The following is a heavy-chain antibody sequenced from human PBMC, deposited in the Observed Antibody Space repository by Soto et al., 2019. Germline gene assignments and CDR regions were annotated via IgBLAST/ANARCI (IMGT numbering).Heavy chain of an antibody. V-gene: IGHV4-4*07. CDR1: SASISRCY. D-gene: IGHD3-16*01. CDR2: IYATGTT. J-gene: IGHJ5*02. CDR3: VRDGTKTLRDWFAP. Sequence: PETGRLTWTVSSASISRCYWSVSRKSPWKELEWIVRIYATGTTDYNPSLKSRVMMSVDTSKKQFSLKLRPVTAADTAVYYCVRDGTKTLRDWFAPWGQRTTATV.